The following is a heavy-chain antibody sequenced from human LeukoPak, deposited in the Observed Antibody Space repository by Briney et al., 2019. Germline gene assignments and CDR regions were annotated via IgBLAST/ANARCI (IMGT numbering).Heavy chain of an antibody. D-gene: IGHD6-13*01. Sequence: SSETLSLTCTVSGGSISSGGYYWSWIRQHPGKGLEWIWYIYYSGSTYYNPSLKSRVTISVDTSKNQFSLKLSSVTAADTAVYYCARVGGMGSSWYDFDYWGQGTLVTVSS. V-gene: IGHV4-31*03. J-gene: IGHJ4*02. CDR1: GGSISSGGYY. CDR3: ARVGGMGSSWYDFDY. CDR2: IYYSGST.